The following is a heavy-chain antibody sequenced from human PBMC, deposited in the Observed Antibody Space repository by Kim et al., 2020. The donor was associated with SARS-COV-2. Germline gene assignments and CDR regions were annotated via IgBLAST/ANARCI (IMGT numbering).Heavy chain of an antibody. D-gene: IGHD3-22*01. J-gene: IGHJ4*02. V-gene: IGHV1-46*01. Sequence: YAQKFQGRVTMTRDTSTSTVYMELSSLRSEDTAVYYCARGDSSGYYFFDYWGQGTLVTVSS. CDR3: ARGDSSGYYFFDY.